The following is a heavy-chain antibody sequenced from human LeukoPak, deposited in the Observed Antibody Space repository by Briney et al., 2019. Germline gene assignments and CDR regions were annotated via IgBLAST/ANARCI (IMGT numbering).Heavy chain of an antibody. Sequence: GGSLRLSCAATGFTFSSYSMNWVRQAPGTGLEWVSYIRSSSSTIYDADSVKGRFTISRDNAKNSLYLQMNSLRAEDTAVYYCARDSQVVYAIPGTKGFDPWGQGTLVTVSS. J-gene: IGHJ5*02. CDR2: IRSSSSTI. V-gene: IGHV3-48*01. CDR3: ARDSQVVYAIPGTKGFDP. D-gene: IGHD2-8*02. CDR1: GFTFSSYS.